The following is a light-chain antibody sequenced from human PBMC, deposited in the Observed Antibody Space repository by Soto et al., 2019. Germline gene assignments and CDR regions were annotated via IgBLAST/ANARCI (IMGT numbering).Light chain of an antibody. J-gene: IGLJ1*01. CDR2: DVS. V-gene: IGLV2-14*01. CDR1: SSDVGGYNY. CDR3: SSYTSSSFYV. Sequence: QSALTQPASVSGSPGQSITISCTGTSSDVGGYNYVSWYQQHPGKAPKLMIYDVSNRPSGVSNRFSGSKSGNTASLTISGLKDEDEADYYCSSYTSSSFYVFGTGTKLTVL.